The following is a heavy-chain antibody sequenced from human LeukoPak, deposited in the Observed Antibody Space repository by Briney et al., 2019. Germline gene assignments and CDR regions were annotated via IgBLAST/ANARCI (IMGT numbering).Heavy chain of an antibody. Sequence: SETLSLTCTVSGYSINSNYYWGWIRQPPGKGLEWIGRIYHSGSTYYNPSLKSRVTISVDKSKNQFYLQVTSVPAADTSVYYCARRVRSADHRCDYWGQGTLVTVSS. D-gene: IGHD1-14*01. V-gene: IGHV4-38-2*02. CDR1: GYSINSNYY. CDR3: ARRVRSADHRCDY. J-gene: IGHJ4*02. CDR2: IYHSGST.